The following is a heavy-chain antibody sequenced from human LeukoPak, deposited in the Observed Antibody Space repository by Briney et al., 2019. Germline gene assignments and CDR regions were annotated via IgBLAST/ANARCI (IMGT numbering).Heavy chain of an antibody. CDR3: AKCRVTGTTRWFDP. V-gene: IGHV1-46*01. Sequence: ASVKVSCKASGYTFTSYCLHWVRQAPGQGLEWMGLTNPSGTTTYAQNFQGRVTMTRDTSASTAYMELSSLRSDDTAVYYCAKCRVTGTTRWFDPWGQGTLVTVSS. J-gene: IGHJ5*02. CDR1: GYTFTSYC. D-gene: IGHD1-7*01. CDR2: TNPSGTT.